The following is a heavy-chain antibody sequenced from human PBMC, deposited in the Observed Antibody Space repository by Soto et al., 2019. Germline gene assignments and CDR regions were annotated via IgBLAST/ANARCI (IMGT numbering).Heavy chain of an antibody. CDR2: ISYDGSNK. J-gene: IGHJ4*02. D-gene: IGHD3-9*01. CDR1: GFTFSSYG. Sequence: QVQLVESGGGVVQPGRSLRLSCAASGFTFSSYGMHWVRQAPGKGLEWVAVISYDGSNKYYADSVKGRFTISRDNSKNTLHLQMNSLRAEDTAVYYCAKDRVGYDILTDGPFDYWGQGTLVTVSS. CDR3: AKDRVGYDILTDGPFDY. V-gene: IGHV3-30*18.